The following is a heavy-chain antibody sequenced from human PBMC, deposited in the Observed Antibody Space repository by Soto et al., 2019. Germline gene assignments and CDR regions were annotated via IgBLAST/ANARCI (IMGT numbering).Heavy chain of an antibody. CDR1: GFSFNSFN. CDR2: ITVSGDNI. V-gene: IGHV3-21*01. J-gene: IGHJ4*02. D-gene: IGHD1-26*01. Sequence: PVGSLRLSCLASGFSFNSFNMNWIRRAPGRGLEWVASITVSGDNIYYGDSAQGRFTISRDNSKRSVFLDLNSLRVEDTAVYYCARDLGLLQSLFDYWGQGTLVTVSS. CDR3: ARDLGLLQSLFDY.